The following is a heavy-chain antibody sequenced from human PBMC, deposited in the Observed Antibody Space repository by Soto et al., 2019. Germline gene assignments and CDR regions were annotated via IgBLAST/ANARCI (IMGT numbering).Heavy chain of an antibody. V-gene: IGHV1-18*01. D-gene: IGHD1-7*01. CDR1: GYTFTSYG. CDR2: ISAYNGNT. Sequence: QVQLVQSGAEVKKPGASVKVSCKASGYTFTSYGISWVRQAPGQGLEWMGWISAYNGNTNYAQKLQGRVTMTTDTSASTAYMELRSLRSDDTAVYYCARDEGYKWNYGGSWFDPWGQGTLVTVSS. CDR3: ARDEGYKWNYGGSWFDP. J-gene: IGHJ5*02.